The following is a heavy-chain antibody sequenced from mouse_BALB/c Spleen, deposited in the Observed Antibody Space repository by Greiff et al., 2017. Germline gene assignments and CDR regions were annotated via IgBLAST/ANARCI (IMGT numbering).Heavy chain of an antibody. V-gene: IGHV5-17*02. J-gene: IGHJ3*01. CDR2: ISSGSSTI. D-gene: IGHD2-1*01. CDR3: ARSDYGRTWFAY. CDR1: GFTFSSFG. Sequence: EVNVVESGGGLVQPGGSRKLSCAASGFTFSSFGMHWVRQAPEKGLEWVAYISSGSSTIYYADTVKGRFTISRDNPKNTLFLQMTSLRSEDTAMYYCARSDYGRTWFAYWGQGTLVTVSA.